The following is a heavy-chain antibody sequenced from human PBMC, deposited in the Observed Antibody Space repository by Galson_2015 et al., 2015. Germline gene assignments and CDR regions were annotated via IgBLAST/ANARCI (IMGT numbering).Heavy chain of an antibody. V-gene: IGHV3-33*06. CDR1: EFTFSNYG. J-gene: IGHJ4*02. Sequence: SLRLSCAASEFTFSNYGMHWVRQAPGKGLEWVAVIWYDGSNKYYADSVKGRFTISRDNSKNTLYLQMNSLRAEDTAVYYCAKGRPPIVVVPAATSYYFDYWGQGTLVTVSS. CDR2: IWYDGSNK. D-gene: IGHD2-2*01. CDR3: AKGRPPIVVVPAATSYYFDY.